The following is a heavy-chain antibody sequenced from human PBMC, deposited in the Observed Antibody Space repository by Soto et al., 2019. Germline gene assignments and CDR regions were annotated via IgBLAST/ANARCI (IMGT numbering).Heavy chain of an antibody. D-gene: IGHD1-1*01. J-gene: IGHJ5*02. CDR1: GDSVSSNSSA. V-gene: IGHV6-1*01. Sequence: SQTLSLTCAISGDSVSSNSSAWNWIRQSPSRVLEWLGRTYYKSKWYNDYAVSVNSRITVNPDTSKNQFSLRLNSVTPEDTAVYYCAREVDDGPNWLDPWGQGPLVTVYS. CDR3: AREVDDGPNWLDP. CDR2: TYYKSKWYN.